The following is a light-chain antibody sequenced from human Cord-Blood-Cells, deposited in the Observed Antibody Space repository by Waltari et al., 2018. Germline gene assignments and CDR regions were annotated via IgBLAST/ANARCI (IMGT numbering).Light chain of an antibody. CDR3: QQYDNLPLT. CDR1: QDISNY. Sequence: DIQITQYPSSLSASVGDRVTMTCQASQDISNYLNRYEQKPGKAPKLLIYDASNLETGVPSRFSGSGSGTDFTFTISSLQPEDIATYYCQQYDNLPLTFGGGTKVEIK. J-gene: IGKJ4*01. CDR2: DAS. V-gene: IGKV1-33*01.